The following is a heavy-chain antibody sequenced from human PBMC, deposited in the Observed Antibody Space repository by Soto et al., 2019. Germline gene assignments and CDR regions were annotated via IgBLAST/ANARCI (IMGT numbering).Heavy chain of an antibody. V-gene: IGHV3-30-3*01. CDR1: GFTFSSYA. CDR2: ISYDGSNK. J-gene: IGHJ4*02. Sequence: SLRLSCAASGFTFSSYAMHWVRHAPGKGLEWVAVISYDGSNKYYADSVKGRFTISRDNSKNTLYLQMNSLRAEDTAVYYCARSSPYCSGGSCYWFWGQGTLVTVSS. D-gene: IGHD2-15*01. CDR3: ARSSPYCSGGSCYWF.